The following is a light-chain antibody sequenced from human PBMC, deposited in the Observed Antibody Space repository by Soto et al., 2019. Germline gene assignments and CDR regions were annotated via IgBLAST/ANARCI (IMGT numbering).Light chain of an antibody. CDR2: DAS. J-gene: IGKJ4*01. CDR1: QSVSSY. Sequence: EIVWTQSPATLSLSPGERATLSCRASQSVSSYLAWSQQKPGQAPRLLICDASNRATVIPARFSGSGSGTHCTLAIGVLEPVDSAVYYCRQRSNGLTFGGAPNVEFK. V-gene: IGKV3-11*01. CDR3: RQRSNGLT.